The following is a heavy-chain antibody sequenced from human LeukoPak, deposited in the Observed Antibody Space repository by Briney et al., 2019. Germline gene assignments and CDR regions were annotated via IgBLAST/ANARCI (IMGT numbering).Heavy chain of an antibody. J-gene: IGHJ6*03. D-gene: IGHD2-2*01. Sequence: SETLSLTCAVYGGSFSSYYWSWIRQPPGKGLEWIGEINHSGSTNYNPSLKSRVTISVDTSKNQFSLKLSSVTAADTAVYYCARGRVPAAKVYYYYMDVWGKGTTVTVSS. CDR3: ARGRVPAAKVYYYYMDV. V-gene: IGHV4-34*01. CDR1: GGSFSSYY. CDR2: INHSGST.